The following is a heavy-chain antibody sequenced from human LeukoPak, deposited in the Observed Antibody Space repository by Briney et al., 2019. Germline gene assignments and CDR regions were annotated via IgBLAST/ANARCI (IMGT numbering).Heavy chain of an antibody. V-gene: IGHV1-46*01. Sequence: ASVKVSCKAPGYTFTSYYMHWVRQAPGQGLEWMGIINPSGGSTSYAQKFQGRVTMTRDTSTSTVYMELSSLRSEDTAVYYCARVGLDWLFDYWGQGTLVTVSS. CDR1: GYTFTSYY. D-gene: IGHD3-9*01. CDR3: ARVGLDWLFDY. CDR2: INPSGGST. J-gene: IGHJ4*02.